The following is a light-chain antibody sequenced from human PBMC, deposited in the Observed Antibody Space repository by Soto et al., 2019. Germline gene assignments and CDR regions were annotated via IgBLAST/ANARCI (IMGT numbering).Light chain of an antibody. CDR2: DTS. Sequence: EIVVTQSPATLSVSPGERVTLSCRSRQSVSSSLAWYQQRPGQAPRLLLYDTSTRAAGIAARFSGSGSGTDFTLTISSLQSEDSAVYYCQQYVHWPPGAFGQGTTVEIK. CDR1: QSVSSS. CDR3: QQYVHWPPGA. V-gene: IGKV3-15*01. J-gene: IGKJ1*01.